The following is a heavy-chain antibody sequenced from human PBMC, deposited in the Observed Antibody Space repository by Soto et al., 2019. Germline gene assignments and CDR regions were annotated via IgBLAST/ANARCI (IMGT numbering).Heavy chain of an antibody. CDR2: IYYSGST. CDR1: GGSISSYY. J-gene: IGHJ5*02. CDR3: ATFIYGTTYNWFDP. V-gene: IGHV4-59*01. D-gene: IGHD2-8*01. Sequence: SETLSLTCTVSGGSISSYYWSWIRQPPGKGLEWIGYIYYSGSTNYNPSLKSRVTISVDTSKNQFSLKLSSVTAADTAVYYCATFIYGTTYNWFDPWGQGTLVTVSS.